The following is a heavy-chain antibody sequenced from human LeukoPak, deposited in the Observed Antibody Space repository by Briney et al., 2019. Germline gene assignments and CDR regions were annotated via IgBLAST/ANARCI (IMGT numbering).Heavy chain of an antibody. CDR2: INPNSGGT. J-gene: IGHJ4*02. D-gene: IGHD6-13*01. Sequence: ASVKVSCKASGYTFTGYYMHWVRQAPGQGLEWMGWINPNSGGTNYAQKFQGRVTMTRDTSISTAYMELSRLRSGDTAVYYCARDKNIAAAGTRYFDYWGQGTLVTVSS. CDR1: GYTFTGYY. V-gene: IGHV1-2*02. CDR3: ARDKNIAAAGTRYFDY.